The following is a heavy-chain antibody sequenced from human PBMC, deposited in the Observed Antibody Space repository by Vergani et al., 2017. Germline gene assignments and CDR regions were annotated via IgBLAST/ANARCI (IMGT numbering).Heavy chain of an antibody. V-gene: IGHV1-69*08. Sequence: QVQLVQSGAEVKKPGSSVKVSCKASGGTFSSYTISWVRQAPGQGLEWMGRIIPILGIANYAQKVKGRVTITADKSPRYAYTELSSLRSEDTAVYYWAGEQAVTTGAKYYYYYGMDVWGQGTMVTVSS. J-gene: IGHJ6*02. CDR1: GGTFSSYT. CDR2: IIPILGIA. CDR3: AGEQAVTTGAKYYYYYGMDV. D-gene: IGHD4-17*01.